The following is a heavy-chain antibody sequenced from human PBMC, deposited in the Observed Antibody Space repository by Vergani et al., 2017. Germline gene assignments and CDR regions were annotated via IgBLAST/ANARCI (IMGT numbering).Heavy chain of an antibody. D-gene: IGHD4-17*01. Sequence: EVQLLESGGGLLQPGGSLRLSCAASGFTFSSYAMTWVRQTPGKGLEWVSTISGTGGSTYYADSVKGRFTISRDNSKNTLYLQMNSLRVEDTAVYYCARYLRRYGDDDYWGQGTLVTVSS. CDR3: ARYLRRYGDDDY. V-gene: IGHV3-23*01. CDR1: GFTFSSYA. CDR2: ISGTGGST. J-gene: IGHJ4*02.